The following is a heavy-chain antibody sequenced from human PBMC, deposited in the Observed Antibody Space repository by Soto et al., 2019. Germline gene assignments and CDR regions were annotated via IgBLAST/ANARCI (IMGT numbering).Heavy chain of an antibody. CDR3: ATDGYNSKAFYY. CDR2: INPNNGGT. J-gene: IGHJ4*02. D-gene: IGHD5-12*01. V-gene: IGHV1-2*04. CDR1: GYMFTDYY. Sequence: ASVKVSCKASGYMFTDYYMHWVRQAPGQGLEWMGWINPNNGGTNYAQKFQGWVTMTRDTSISTAFMELSRLRSDDTAIYYCATDGYNSKAFYYWGQGTLVTVSS.